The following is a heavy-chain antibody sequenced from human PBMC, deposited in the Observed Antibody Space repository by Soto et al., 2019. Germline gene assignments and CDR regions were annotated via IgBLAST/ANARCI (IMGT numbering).Heavy chain of an antibody. D-gene: IGHD5-18*01. CDR2: ISGSGGST. CDR3: ARGRGGYTYEYFDL. CDR1: GFTFSSYA. J-gene: IGHJ2*01. Sequence: EVQLLESGGGLVQPGGSLRLSCAASGFTFSSYAMSWVRQAPGKGLEWVSAISGSGGSTYYADSVQGRFTISRDNSKNTLSLQMNSLRADDAAVYYCARGRGGYTYEYFDLWGRGTLVTVSS. V-gene: IGHV3-23*01.